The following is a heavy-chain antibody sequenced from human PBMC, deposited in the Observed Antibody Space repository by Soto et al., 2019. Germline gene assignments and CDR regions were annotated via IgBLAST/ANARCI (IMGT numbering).Heavy chain of an antibody. V-gene: IGHV3-30-3*01. CDR2: ISYDGSNK. J-gene: IGHJ4*02. D-gene: IGHD6-13*01. Sequence: QVQLVESGGGVVQPGRSLRLSCAASGFTFSSYAMHWVRQAPGKGLEWVAVISYDGSNKYYADSVKGRFTISRDNSKNTLYLQMNSLRAEDTAVYYCARATQLGYFDYWGQGTLVTVSS. CDR3: ARATQLGYFDY. CDR1: GFTFSSYA.